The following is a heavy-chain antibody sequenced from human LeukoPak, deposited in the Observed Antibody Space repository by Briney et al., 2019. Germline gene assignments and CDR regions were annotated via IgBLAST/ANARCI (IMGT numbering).Heavy chain of an antibody. J-gene: IGHJ4*02. CDR3: ARGRVVVVSDFDY. V-gene: IGHV3-11*01. Sequence: PGGSLRLSCAASGFTVSSNFMSWIRQAPGKGLEWVSYISSSGSTIYYADSVKGRFTISRDNAKNSLYLQMNSLRAEDTAVYYCARGRVVVVSDFDYWGQGTLVTVSS. CDR2: ISSSGSTI. CDR1: GFTVSSNF. D-gene: IGHD3-22*01.